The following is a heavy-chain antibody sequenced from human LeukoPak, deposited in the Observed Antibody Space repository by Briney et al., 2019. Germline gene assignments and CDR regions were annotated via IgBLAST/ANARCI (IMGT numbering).Heavy chain of an antibody. V-gene: IGHV4-39*01. CDR3: ARRQLHYDFWSADDWYFDL. J-gene: IGHJ2*01. Sequence: PSETLSLTCTVSGGSISSSSYYWGWIRQSPGKGLEWIGSIFYTGSTYYSPSLKSRVTMPKGTSRNQFSLDLSSVTAADTAVYYCARRQLHYDFWSADDWYFDLWGRGTLVTVSS. CDR1: GGSISSSSYY. D-gene: IGHD3-3*01. CDR2: IFYTGST.